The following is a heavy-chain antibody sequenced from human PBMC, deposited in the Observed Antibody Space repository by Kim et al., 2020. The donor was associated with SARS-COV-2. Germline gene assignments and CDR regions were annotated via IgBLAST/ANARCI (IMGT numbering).Heavy chain of an antibody. CDR1: GYTFTSYY. CDR3: ARGGLEAIAVAVYYFDY. V-gene: IGHV1-46*01. Sequence: ASVKVSCKASGYTFTSYYMHWVRQAPGQGLEWMGIINPSGGSTSYAQKFQGRVTMTRDTSTSTVYMELSSLRSEDTAVYYCARGGLEAIAVAVYYFDYWGQGTLVTVSS. J-gene: IGHJ4*02. D-gene: IGHD6-19*01. CDR2: INPSGGST.